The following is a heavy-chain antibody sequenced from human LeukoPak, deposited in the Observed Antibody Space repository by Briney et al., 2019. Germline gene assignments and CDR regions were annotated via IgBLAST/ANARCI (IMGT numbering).Heavy chain of an antibody. J-gene: IGHJ4*02. CDR1: LFTNSSYW. CDR3: ARDDHLGPDGKFSDFGY. V-gene: IGHV3-7*01. D-gene: IGHD7-27*01. CDR2: IKQEGGDK. Sequence: GGALRLSRAASLFTNSSYWMSWLRQARGKGREWVANIKQEGGDKDYLVSGKGRFTISREKAKTSLYLQMNSLRAGDTAVYHCARDDHLGPDGKFSDFGYWGQGALVSVSS.